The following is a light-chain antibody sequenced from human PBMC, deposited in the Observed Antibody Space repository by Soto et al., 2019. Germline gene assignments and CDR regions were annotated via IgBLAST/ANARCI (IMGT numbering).Light chain of an antibody. V-gene: IGLV2-14*01. CDR3: SSYTRSSTDV. J-gene: IGLJ2*01. CDR2: DVS. CDR1: SSDVGGYNY. Sequence: QSVLTQPASVSGSPGQTIAISCTGTSSDVGGYNYVSWYQQHPGKAPKLMIYDVSKWPSGVSNRFSGSKSGNTASLIISGLQAEDEADYYCSSYTRSSTDVFGGGTKLTVL.